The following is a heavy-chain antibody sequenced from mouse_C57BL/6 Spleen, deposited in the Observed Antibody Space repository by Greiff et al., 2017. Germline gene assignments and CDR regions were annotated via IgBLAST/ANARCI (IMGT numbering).Heavy chain of an antibody. V-gene: IGHV1-69*01. J-gene: IGHJ4*01. CDR2: IDPSDSYT. D-gene: IGHD2-3*01. CDR3: ARGDGGYAMDY. Sequence: QVQLQQPGAELVMPGASVKLSCKASGYTFTSYWMHWVKQRPGQGLEWIGEIDPSDSYTNYNQKFKGKSTLTVAKSSSTAYMRLSSLTSEDSAVYDCARGDGGYAMDYWGQGTSVTVSS. CDR1: GYTFTSYW.